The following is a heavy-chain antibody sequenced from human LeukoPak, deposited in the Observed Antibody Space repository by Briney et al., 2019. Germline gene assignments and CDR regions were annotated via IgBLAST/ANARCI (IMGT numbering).Heavy chain of an antibody. Sequence: GGSLRLSCAASGFTFSSYGMHWVRQAPGKGLEWVAVIWYDGSNKYYTDSVKGRFTISRDISKNTLYLQMNSLRAEDTAVYYCARGGFDLWSGYRIDYWAREPWSPSPQ. J-gene: IGHJ4*02. CDR3: ARGGFDLWSGYRIDY. CDR1: GFTFSSYG. CDR2: IWYDGSNK. V-gene: IGHV3-33*01. D-gene: IGHD3-3*01.